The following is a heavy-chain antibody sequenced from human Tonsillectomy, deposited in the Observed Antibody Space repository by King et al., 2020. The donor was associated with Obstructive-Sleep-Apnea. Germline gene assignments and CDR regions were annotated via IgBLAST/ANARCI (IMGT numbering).Heavy chain of an antibody. D-gene: IGHD3-10*01. CDR3: AKDMVRERIYYFNAMDV. Sequence: EGQLVQSVGGLVQPDRSLRLFFAASGFTFDDYGMHLVRQAPGRGLELVSIINLHIVSIVYAGSVNGRITISRDNAKNSLYLQMNSLRPEDTALYYCAKDMVRERIYYFNAMDVWGQGTTVTVSS. J-gene: IGHJ6*02. V-gene: IGHV3-9*01. CDR2: INLHIVSI. CDR1: GFTFDDYG.